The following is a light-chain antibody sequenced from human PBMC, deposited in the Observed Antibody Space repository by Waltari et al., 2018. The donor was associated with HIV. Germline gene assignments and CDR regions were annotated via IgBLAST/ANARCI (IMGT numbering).Light chain of an antibody. CDR3: CSYAGSSTLL. CDR2: DDR. CDR1: SSDVGGYQY. J-gene: IGLJ2*01. Sequence: QSALTQPASLSGSPGQSITISCTGVSSDVGGYQYVSWYQQHPGKAPKLMIYDDRERPSGVSNRFSGSKSGNTASLTISGLQAEDEADYNCCSYAGSSTLLFGGGTKVTVL. V-gene: IGLV2-23*01.